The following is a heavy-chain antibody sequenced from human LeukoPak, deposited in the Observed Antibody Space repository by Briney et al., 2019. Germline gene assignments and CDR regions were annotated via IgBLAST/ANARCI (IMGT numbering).Heavy chain of an antibody. CDR1: GFTFSTYE. Sequence: PGRSLRLSCAASGFTFSTYEMHWVRQAPGKGLEWAAVISSDGSSKYYTDSVEGRFTLSRDNSKNTLYLQVNSLRAEDTAVYYCARDRDCSSTTCFNAFDIWGQGTMVTVSS. CDR3: ARDRDCSSTTCFNAFDI. CDR2: ISSDGSSK. J-gene: IGHJ3*02. D-gene: IGHD2-2*01. V-gene: IGHV3-30*04.